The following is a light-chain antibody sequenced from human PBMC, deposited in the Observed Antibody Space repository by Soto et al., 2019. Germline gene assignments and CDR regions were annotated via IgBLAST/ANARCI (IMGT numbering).Light chain of an antibody. CDR2: DAS. J-gene: IGKJ5*01. CDR3: PQANIFPIT. V-gene: IGKV1-12*01. CDR1: QSISSW. Sequence: DIQMTQSPVSLSASVGDRVTITCRASQSISSWLAWYQQKPGKAPKLLIYDASSLESGVPSRFSGSGSGTDFTLTISSLQPEDFATYYCPQANIFPITFGQGRRLEIK.